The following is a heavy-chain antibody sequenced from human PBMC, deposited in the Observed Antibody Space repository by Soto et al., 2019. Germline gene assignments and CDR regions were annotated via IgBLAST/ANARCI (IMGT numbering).Heavy chain of an antibody. CDR2: LLRSGSTT. Sequence: VGSLRLSCAASGFTFTNYAMTWARQAPGKGLEWVSSLLRSGSTTYYADSVKGRFTISSDISANSLYLQMDSLRAEDTAVYYCAKDAVSGDGIWLLDSWGQGTVVTVSS. D-gene: IGHD4-17*01. CDR1: GFTFTNYA. J-gene: IGHJ4*02. CDR3: AKDAVSGDGIWLLDS. V-gene: IGHV3-23*01.